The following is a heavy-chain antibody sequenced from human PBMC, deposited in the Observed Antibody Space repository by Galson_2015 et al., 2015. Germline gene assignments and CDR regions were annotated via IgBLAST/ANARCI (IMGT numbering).Heavy chain of an antibody. Sequence: SLRLSCAASGFTFSSYGMHWVRQAPGKGLEWVAIIWYDGSNKNYADSVKGRFTVSRDNSKNTLYLQMNSLRAEDTAVYYCARAGDSNPRRYFDYWGQGTLVTVSS. CDR3: ARAGDSNPRRYFDY. CDR2: IWYDGSNK. CDR1: GFTFSSYG. J-gene: IGHJ4*02. D-gene: IGHD2-21*02. V-gene: IGHV3-33*01.